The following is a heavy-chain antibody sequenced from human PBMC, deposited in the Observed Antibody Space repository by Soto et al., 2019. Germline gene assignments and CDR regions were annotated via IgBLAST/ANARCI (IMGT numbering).Heavy chain of an antibody. V-gene: IGHV3-7*03. D-gene: IGHD3-22*01. CDR2: IKTDASEK. CDR1: GFTLRSYW. CDR3: VKARGRGITRIVVASYYFDY. J-gene: IGHJ4*02. Sequence: GGSLRLSCAASGFTLRSYWMSWVRQAPGKGLEWLATIKTDASEKKYVDSLTGRFTVSRDNAKNSLYLQMDSLRAEDTAVYYCVKARGRGITRIVVASYYFDYWGQGTMVTVSS.